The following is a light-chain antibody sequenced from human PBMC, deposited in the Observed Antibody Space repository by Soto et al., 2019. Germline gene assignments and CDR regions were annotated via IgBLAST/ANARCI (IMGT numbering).Light chain of an antibody. V-gene: IGKV3-15*01. J-gene: IGKJ4*01. CDR3: QQYNDWPSLT. CDR1: QSVSRN. CDR2: GAF. Sequence: EIVMTQSPVTLSVSPGERATLSCRASQSVSRNLAWYQQKPGQAPRLLIYGAFTRATGVPARFSGSGSGTEFTLTISSLQSEDSAVYYCQQYNDWPSLTFGGGTKV.